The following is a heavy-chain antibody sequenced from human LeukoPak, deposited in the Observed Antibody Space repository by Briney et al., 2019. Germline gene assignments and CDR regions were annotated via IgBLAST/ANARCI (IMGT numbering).Heavy chain of an antibody. CDR2: IYYSGST. CDR3: ARDEKQGFDP. V-gene: IGHV4-39*07. CDR1: GGSISSSSYY. J-gene: IGHJ5*02. Sequence: PSETLSLTCTVSGGSISSSSYYWGWIRQPPGKGLEWIGSIYYSGSTYYNPTLKSRVTISVDTSKNQFSLKLSSVTAADTAVYYCARDEKQGFDPWGQGTLVTVSS.